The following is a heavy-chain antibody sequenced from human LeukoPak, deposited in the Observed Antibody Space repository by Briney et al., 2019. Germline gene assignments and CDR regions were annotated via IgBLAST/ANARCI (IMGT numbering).Heavy chain of an antibody. D-gene: IGHD3-22*01. CDR3: AKDRYYDSSGYYAGGFDY. CDR1: GFTFSSYA. Sequence: GGSLRLSCAASGFTFSSYAMSWVRLAPGKGLEWVSAISGSGGSTYYADSVKSRFTISRDNSKNTLYLQMNSLRAEDTAVYYCAKDRYYDSSGYYAGGFDYWGQGTLVTVSS. V-gene: IGHV3-23*01. CDR2: ISGSGGST. J-gene: IGHJ4*02.